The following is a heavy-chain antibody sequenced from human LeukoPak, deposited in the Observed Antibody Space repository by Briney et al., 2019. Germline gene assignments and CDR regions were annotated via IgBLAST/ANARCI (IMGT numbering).Heavy chain of an antibody. V-gene: IGHV4-39*01. D-gene: IGHD3-10*01. Sequence: SETLSPTCTVSGGSISSSSYYWGWIRQPPGKGLEWIGSIYYSGSTYYNPSLKSRVTISVDTSKNQFSLKLSSVTAADTAVYYCATRDYYGSGSYYTFYYWGQGTLVTVSS. J-gene: IGHJ4*02. CDR1: GGSISSSSYY. CDR2: IYYSGST. CDR3: ATRDYYGSGSYYTFYY.